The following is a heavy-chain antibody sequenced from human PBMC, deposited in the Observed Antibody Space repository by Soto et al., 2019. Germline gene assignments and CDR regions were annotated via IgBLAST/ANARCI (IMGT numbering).Heavy chain of an antibody. Sequence: ASVKVSCKASGYTFSNYAISWVRQAPGQGLEWMGWITAHNGNTKYAQKFQARVTMTTDTSTSTASMELRSLTSDDTAVYYCARDAPYDDYWSGVMELYYYGMDVWGQGTTVTVSS. D-gene: IGHD3-3*01. V-gene: IGHV1-18*01. CDR2: ITAHNGNT. CDR1: GYTFSNYA. CDR3: ARDAPYDDYWSGVMELYYYGMDV. J-gene: IGHJ6*02.